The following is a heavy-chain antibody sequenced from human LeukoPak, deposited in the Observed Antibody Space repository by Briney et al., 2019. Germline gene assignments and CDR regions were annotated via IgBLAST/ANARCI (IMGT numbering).Heavy chain of an antibody. CDR1: GFSFSNYA. Sequence: GGSLRLSCTASGFSFSNYAMNWVRQAPGKGLEWVSYIGLSTSTIYYADSVKGRFTISRDNAKNSLSLQMNSLRAEDTAVYYCARVVVGLTGGDYWGQGTLVTVSS. J-gene: IGHJ4*02. D-gene: IGHD3-10*01. CDR3: ARVVVGLTGGDY. CDR2: IGLSTSTI. V-gene: IGHV3-48*04.